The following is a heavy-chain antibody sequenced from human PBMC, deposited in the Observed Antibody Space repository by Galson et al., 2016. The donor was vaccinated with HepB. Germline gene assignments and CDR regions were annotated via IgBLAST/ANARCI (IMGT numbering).Heavy chain of an antibody. V-gene: IGHV1-3*01. CDR2: INAGSGNT. CDR1: GYTFTNSA. D-gene: IGHD3-10*01. Sequence: SVKVSCKAAGYTFTNSAIHWVRQAPGQGLEWMGWINAGSGNTRYSQNFQTRVTITRDTSANTAYKELSSLISEDTAVYYCARSQSGYSYSSGYYYRFDYWGQGTLVTVSS. J-gene: IGHJ4*02. CDR3: ARSQSGYSYSSGYYYRFDY.